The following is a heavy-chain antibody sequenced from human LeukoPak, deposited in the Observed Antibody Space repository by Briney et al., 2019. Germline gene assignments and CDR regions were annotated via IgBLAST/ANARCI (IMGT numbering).Heavy chain of an antibody. J-gene: IGHJ4*02. CDR3: AREYPDNGDGWGY. V-gene: IGHV3-48*03. CDR2: ISGSGSTI. Sequence: GGSLRLSCAASGFTFSSYEMNWVHQAPGKGLEWVSYISGSGSTIFYADSVKGRFTISRDNAKNSLYLQMNSLRVEDTAVYYCAREYPDNGDGWGYWGQGTLVTVSS. D-gene: IGHD1-1*01. CDR1: GFTFSSYE.